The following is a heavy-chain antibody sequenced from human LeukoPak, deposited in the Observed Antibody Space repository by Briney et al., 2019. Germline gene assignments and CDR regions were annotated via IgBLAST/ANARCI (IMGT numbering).Heavy chain of an antibody. D-gene: IGHD4-17*01. CDR2: IWYDGSNK. J-gene: IGHJ4*02. V-gene: IGHV3-33*01. Sequence: GRSLRLSCAASGFTFSSYGMHWVRQAPGKGLEWVAVIWYDGSNKYYADSVKGRFTISRDNSKNTLYLQMNSLRAEDTAVYYCAREYYGDSYIDYWGQGTLVTVSS. CDR3: AREYYGDSYIDY. CDR1: GFTFSSYG.